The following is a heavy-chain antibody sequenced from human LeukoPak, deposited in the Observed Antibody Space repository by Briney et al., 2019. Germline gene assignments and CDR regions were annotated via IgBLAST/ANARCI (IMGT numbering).Heavy chain of an antibody. D-gene: IGHD3-10*01. CDR1: GFTLEDYG. CDR2: ISWHGDRT. CDR3: ARSGYYGSGSYSDY. V-gene: IGHV3-20*04. J-gene: IGHJ4*02. Sequence: PGGSLRLSCAASGFTLEDYGMSWVRQAPGKGLEWVSGISWHGDRTGYADSVKGRFTISRDNAKNSLYLQMNSLRAEDTALYYCARSGYYGSGSYSDYWGQGTLVTVSS.